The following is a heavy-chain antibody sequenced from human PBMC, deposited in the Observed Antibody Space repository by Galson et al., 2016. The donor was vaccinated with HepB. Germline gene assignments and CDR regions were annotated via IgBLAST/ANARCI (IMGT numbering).Heavy chain of an antibody. Sequence: TLSLTCAVYGGSFSDSHWSWIRQPPGKGLEWIGDFNHGGIANYNPSLKSRVTLSVDTSKNQFSLKVNSVTAADAAVYYCARRGQRGGRYYFDYWGQGTLVTVSS. V-gene: IGHV4-34*01. CDR1: GGSFSDSH. J-gene: IGHJ4*02. CDR2: FNHGGIA. CDR3: ARRGQRGGRYYFDY. D-gene: IGHD6-25*01.